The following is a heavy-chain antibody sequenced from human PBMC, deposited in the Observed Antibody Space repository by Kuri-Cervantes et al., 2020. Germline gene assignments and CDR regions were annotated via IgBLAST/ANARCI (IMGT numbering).Heavy chain of an antibody. Sequence: GESLKISCAASGFTFSSYSMNWVRQAPGKGLEWVSYISSSSSTIYYADSAKGRFTISRDNAKNSLYLQMNSLRDEDTAVYYCARDHSSSWESPIFDYWGQGTLVTVSS. CDR3: ARDHSSSWESPIFDY. J-gene: IGHJ4*02. CDR2: ISSSSSTI. D-gene: IGHD6-13*01. CDR1: GFTFSSYS. V-gene: IGHV3-48*02.